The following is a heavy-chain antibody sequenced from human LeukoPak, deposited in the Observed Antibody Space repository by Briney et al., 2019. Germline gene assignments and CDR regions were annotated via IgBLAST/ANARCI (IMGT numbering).Heavy chain of an antibody. CDR2: INPNSGGT. V-gene: IGHV1-2*04. CDR1: GYTFTGYY. CDR3: ARSSGQLWFGDLNGMDV. D-gene: IGHD3-10*01. Sequence: GASVKVSCKASGYTFTGYYMHWVRQAPGQGLEWMGWINPNSGGTNYAQKFQGWVTMTRDTSISTAYMELSRLRSDDTAVYYCARSSGQLWFGDLNGMDVWGQGTTVTVSS. J-gene: IGHJ6*02.